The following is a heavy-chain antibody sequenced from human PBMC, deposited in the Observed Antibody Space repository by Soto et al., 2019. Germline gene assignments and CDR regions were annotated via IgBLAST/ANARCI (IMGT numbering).Heavy chain of an antibody. CDR1: GGSFSGYY. J-gene: IGHJ5*02. CDR3: ARDRNYEGFCWFDP. V-gene: IGHV4-34*01. CDR2: INHSGST. Sequence: PSETLSLTCAVYGGSFSGYYWSWIRQPPGKGLEWIGEINHSGSTNYNPSLKSRVTISVDTSKNQFSLKLSSVTAADTAVYYCARDRNYEGFCWFDPWGQGTLVTVSS. D-gene: IGHD4-4*01.